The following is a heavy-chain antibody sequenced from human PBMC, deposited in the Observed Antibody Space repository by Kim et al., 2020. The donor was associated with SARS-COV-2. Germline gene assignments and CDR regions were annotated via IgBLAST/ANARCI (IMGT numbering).Heavy chain of an antibody. CDR3: ARDPGIAVAGTGRNFDY. V-gene: IGHV1-69*13. CDR1: GGTFSSYA. D-gene: IGHD6-19*01. J-gene: IGHJ4*02. CDR2: IIPIFGTA. Sequence: SVKVSCKASGGTFSSYAISWVRQAPGQGLEWMGGIIPIFGTANYAQKFQGRVTITADESTSTAYMELSSLRSEDTAVYYCARDPGIAVAGTGRNFDYWGQGTLVTVSS.